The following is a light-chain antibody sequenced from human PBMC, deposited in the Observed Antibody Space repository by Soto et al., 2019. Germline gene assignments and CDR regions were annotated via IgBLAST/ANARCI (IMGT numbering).Light chain of an antibody. CDR3: QQYGSSLWT. CDR2: GVS. CDR1: QSVSSNF. V-gene: IGKV3-20*01. J-gene: IGKJ3*01. Sequence: EMVLTQSPGTLSVSPGDRSTRSCRASQSVSSNFLAWYQQKPGQAPRLLIYGVSSRASGIPDRFSGSGSGTDFTLSISRLEPEDDAVYYCQQYGSSLWTFGPGTKVDIK.